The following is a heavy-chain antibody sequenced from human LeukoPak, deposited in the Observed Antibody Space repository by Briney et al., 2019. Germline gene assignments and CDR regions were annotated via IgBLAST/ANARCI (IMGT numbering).Heavy chain of an antibody. CDR3: AKQLTLVRGVIIKYYYYMDV. CDR1: GFTFSSYS. D-gene: IGHD3-10*01. J-gene: IGHJ6*03. Sequence: PGGSLRLSCAASGFTFSSYSMNWVRQAPGKGLEWVSYISSSSSTIYYADSVKGRFTISRDNSKNTLYLQMNSLRAEDTAVYYCAKQLTLVRGVIIKYYYYMDVWGKGTTVTVSS. CDR2: ISSSSSTI. V-gene: IGHV3-48*01.